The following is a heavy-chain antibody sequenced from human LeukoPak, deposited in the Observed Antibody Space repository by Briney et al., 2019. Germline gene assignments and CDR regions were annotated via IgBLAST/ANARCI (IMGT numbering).Heavy chain of an antibody. J-gene: IGHJ4*02. CDR3: ATGVRYSSGWYYFDY. V-gene: IGHV1-24*01. D-gene: IGHD6-19*01. CDR2: FDPEDGET. CDR1: GYTLTELS. Sequence: ASVKVSCKVSGYTLTELSMHWVRQAPGKGLEWMGGFDPEDGETIYTQKFQGRATMTEDTSTDTAYMELSSLRSEDTAVYYCATGVRYSSGWYYFDYWGQGTLVTVSS.